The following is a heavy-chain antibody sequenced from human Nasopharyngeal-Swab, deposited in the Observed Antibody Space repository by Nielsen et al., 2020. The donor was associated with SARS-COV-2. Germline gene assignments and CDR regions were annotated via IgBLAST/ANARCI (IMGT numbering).Heavy chain of an antibody. CDR3: GRYGGGDYVVDY. CDR2: VSSSSSRI. D-gene: IGHD2-21*02. J-gene: IGHJ4*02. Sequence: SLNISCVSSCFTFSSYTINWVRQAPGQVLEWVSSVSSSSSRIYYADSVKGRSTTSRDNAKNSLYLQMNSLGADDTAVYYCGRYGGGDYVVDYWGQGTLVTVSS. V-gene: IGHV3-21*01. CDR1: CFTFSSYT.